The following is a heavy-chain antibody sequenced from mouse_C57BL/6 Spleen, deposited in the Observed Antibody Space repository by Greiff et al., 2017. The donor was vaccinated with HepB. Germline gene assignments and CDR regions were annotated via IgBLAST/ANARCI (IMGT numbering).Heavy chain of an antibody. J-gene: IGHJ4*01. Sequence: VQLQQSGAELVKPGASVKMSCKASGYTFTSYWITWVKQRPGQGLEWIGDIYPGSGSTNYNEKFKSKATLTVDTSSSTAYRQLSSLTSEDSAVYYCERVYYYGSSRYYYAMDYWGQGTSVTVSS. V-gene: IGHV1-55*01. CDR1: GYTFTSYW. CDR3: ERVYYYGSSRYYYAMDY. CDR2: IYPGSGST. D-gene: IGHD1-1*01.